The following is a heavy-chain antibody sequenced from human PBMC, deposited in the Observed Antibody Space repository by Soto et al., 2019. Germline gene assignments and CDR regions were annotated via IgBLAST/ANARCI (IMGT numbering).Heavy chain of an antibody. D-gene: IGHD5-18*01. CDR3: AAWIQSWLGGDRDY. CDR1: GLSISSDIYY. CDR2: IYHSGRT. Sequence: QEQLQESGPGLVKPSETLSLTCTASGLSISSDIYYWGWIRQPPGKGLEWIGNIYHSGRTYYNPSLMSRVTISTDTSKNAVSLKLRSVTAADTAVCYCAAWIQSWLGGDRDYWGQGTLVTVSS. J-gene: IGHJ4*02. V-gene: IGHV4-39*01.